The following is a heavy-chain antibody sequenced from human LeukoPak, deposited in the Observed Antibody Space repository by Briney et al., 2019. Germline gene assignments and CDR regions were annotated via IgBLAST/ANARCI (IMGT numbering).Heavy chain of an antibody. CDR2: IIISSSYI. J-gene: IGHJ4*02. D-gene: IGHD6-19*01. V-gene: IGHV3-21*01. CDR1: GFTFSSYW. CDR3: ARDAGGYSSGYVDY. Sequence: GGSLRLSCVASGFTFSSYWMSWVRQAPGKGLEWVSSIIISSSYIYYAVSVKGRFTISRDNAKNSMYLQMNSRRAEDTAVYYCARDAGGYSSGYVDYWGQGTLVTVSS.